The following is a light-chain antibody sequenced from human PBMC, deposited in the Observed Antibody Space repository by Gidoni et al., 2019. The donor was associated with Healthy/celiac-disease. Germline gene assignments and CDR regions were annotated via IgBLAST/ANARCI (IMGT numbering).Light chain of an antibody. CDR2: YVS. J-gene: IGLJ3*02. CDR1: SSDIGGYNY. V-gene: IGLV2-11*01. CDR3: CSYAGSYTWV. Sequence: QSALTQPRAVCGSPGQSVTISCTGTSSDIGGYNYVSWYQQHPGKAPKLSIYYVSKRPSAVPAPFSGSKSGNTASLTISGLHAEDEAYYYCCSYAGSYTWVFGGGTKLTVL.